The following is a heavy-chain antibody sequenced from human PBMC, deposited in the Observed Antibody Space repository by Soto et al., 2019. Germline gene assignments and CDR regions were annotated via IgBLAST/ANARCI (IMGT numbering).Heavy chain of an antibody. CDR3: AKTTQVSTVSSLGAFDI. J-gene: IGHJ3*02. CDR2: ISGSGGST. V-gene: IGHV3-23*01. D-gene: IGHD1-1*01. CDR1: GFTFSSYG. Sequence: EVQLLESGGGLVQPGGSLRLSCAASGFTFSSYGMSWVRQAPGKGLEWVSGISGSGGSTFYGDSVEGRFTISRDNSKNTLYPHMNSLRVEDTALYYCAKTTQVSTVSSLGAFDIWGQGTVVTVSS.